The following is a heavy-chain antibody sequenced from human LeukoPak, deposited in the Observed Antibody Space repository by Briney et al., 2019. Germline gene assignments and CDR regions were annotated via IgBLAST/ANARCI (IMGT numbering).Heavy chain of an antibody. CDR2: IYYSGST. CDR3: ARDRFVGGGWRDQHAFDI. D-gene: IGHD2-15*01. V-gene: IGHV4-59*01. CDR1: GGSISSYY. Sequence: SETLSLTCTVSGGSISSYYWSWIRQPPGKGLEWIGYIYYSGSTNYNPSLKSRVTISVDTSKNQFSLKLSSVTAADTAVYYCARDRFVGGGWRDQHAFDIWGQGTMVTVSS. J-gene: IGHJ3*02.